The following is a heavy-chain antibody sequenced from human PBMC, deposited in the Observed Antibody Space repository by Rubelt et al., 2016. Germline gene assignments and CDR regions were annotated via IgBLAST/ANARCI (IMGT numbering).Heavy chain of an antibody. CDR2: ISGSGGST. Sequence: PGGSLRLSCAASGLTFSAYGMTWVRQAPGKGLEWVSAISGSGGSTYYADSVKGRFTISRDNSKNTLYLQMNSLRAEDTAVYYCAKDPTAGYSSGWYGDNWGQGTLVTVSS. J-gene: IGHJ4*02. D-gene: IGHD6-19*01. CDR3: AKDPTAGYSSGWYGDN. CDR1: GLTFSAYG. V-gene: IGHV3-23*01.